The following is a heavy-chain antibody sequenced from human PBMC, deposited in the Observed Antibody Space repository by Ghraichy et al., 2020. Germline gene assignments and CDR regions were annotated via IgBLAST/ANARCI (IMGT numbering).Heavy chain of an antibody. V-gene: IGHV3-7*04. CDR3: ARGHYGMDV. CDR2: IKKEDGSEK. CDR1: GFTFSSHW. Sequence: GESLNISCAASGFTFSSHWMSWVRQAPGKGLEWVANIKKEDGSEKYYMDSVKGRFTIYRDNAKNSLYLQMNSLRAEDTAVYYCARGHYGMDVWGQGATVTVSS. J-gene: IGHJ6*02.